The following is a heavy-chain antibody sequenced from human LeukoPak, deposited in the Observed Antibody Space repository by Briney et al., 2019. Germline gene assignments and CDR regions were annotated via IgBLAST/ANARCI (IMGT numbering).Heavy chain of an antibody. Sequence: SETLSLTCAVSGYSISGGYYWGWIRQPPGKGLEWIGSIYHSGSTYYHPSLKSRVTISVDTSKNQFSLKLSSVTAAETAVYYCARASGLGGSSSGAWGAIFDYWGQGTLVTVSS. CDR3: ARASGLGGSSSGAWGAIFDY. CDR1: GYSISGGYY. J-gene: IGHJ4*02. V-gene: IGHV4-38-2*01. CDR2: IYHSGST. D-gene: IGHD1-26*01.